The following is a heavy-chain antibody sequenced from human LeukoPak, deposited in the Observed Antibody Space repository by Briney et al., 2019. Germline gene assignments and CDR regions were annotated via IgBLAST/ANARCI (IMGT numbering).Heavy chain of an antibody. V-gene: IGHV4-34*01. D-gene: IGHD6-13*01. CDR1: GGSFSGYY. CDR2: INHSGSA. Sequence: SETLSLTCAVSGGSFSGYYWSWIRQPPGKGLEWIGEINHSGSANYNPSLKSRVTISVDTSKNQFSLKLSSVTAADTAVYYCARRQQQLVSSHFDYWGQGTLVTVSS. J-gene: IGHJ4*02. CDR3: ARRQQQLVSSHFDY.